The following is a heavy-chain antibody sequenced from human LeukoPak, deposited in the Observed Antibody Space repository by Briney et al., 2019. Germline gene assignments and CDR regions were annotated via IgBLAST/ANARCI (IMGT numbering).Heavy chain of an antibody. CDR1: GFTFSSYW. CDR2: IKQDGSEK. V-gene: IGHV3-7*01. CDR3: AREGAAGDIQLYAFDI. Sequence: GGSLRLSCAASGFTFSSYWMSWLRQAPGKGLEWAANIKQDGSEKYYVDSVKGRFTISRDNAKNSLYLQMNSLRAEDTAVYYCAREGAAGDIQLYAFDIWGQGTMVTVSS. D-gene: IGHD5-18*01. J-gene: IGHJ3*02.